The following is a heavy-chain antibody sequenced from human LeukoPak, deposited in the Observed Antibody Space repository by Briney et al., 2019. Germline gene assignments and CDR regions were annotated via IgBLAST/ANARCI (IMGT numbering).Heavy chain of an antibody. CDR2: ISGSGGST. CDR3: AKGRSVAVAGTNAFDI. J-gene: IGHJ3*02. V-gene: IGHV3-23*01. Sequence: GGSLRLSCAASGFTFSSYAMSWVRQAPGKGLEWVSGISGSGGSTYYEDSVKGRFTISRYNSRNTLYLQMNSLRAEDTAVYYCAKGRSVAVAGTNAFDIWGQGTMVTVSS. D-gene: IGHD6-19*01. CDR1: GFTFSSYA.